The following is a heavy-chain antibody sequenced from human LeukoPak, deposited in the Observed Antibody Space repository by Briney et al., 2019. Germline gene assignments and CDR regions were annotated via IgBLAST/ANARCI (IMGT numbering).Heavy chain of an antibody. D-gene: IGHD5/OR15-5a*01. CDR1: GFTFHNYA. CDR3: ARDHVYGGADY. V-gene: IGHV3-43*02. CDR2: TRGDGITT. J-gene: IGHJ4*02. Sequence: PGGCLRLSCAASGFTFHNYAIHWVRPAPGEGMEWVSLTRGDGITTYFAGSVKGRFTISRDNSKSSLFLRMNSLRTEDTALYYCARDHVYGGADYWGQGTLVTVSS.